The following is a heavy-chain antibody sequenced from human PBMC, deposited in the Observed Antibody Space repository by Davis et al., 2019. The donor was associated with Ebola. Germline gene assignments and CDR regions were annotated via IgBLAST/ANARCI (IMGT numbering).Heavy chain of an antibody. CDR2: ISGDGGST. D-gene: IGHD3-9*01. CDR3: AKDSLRNYDILTGRYYYYYYGMDV. V-gene: IGHV3-43*02. CDR1: GFTVSSNY. Sequence: GESLKISCAASGFTVSSNYMSWVRQAPGKGLEWVSAISGDGGSTYYADSVKGRFTISRDNSKNSLYLQMNSLRTEDTALYYCAKDSLRNYDILTGRYYYYYYGMDVWGQGTTVTVSS. J-gene: IGHJ6*02.